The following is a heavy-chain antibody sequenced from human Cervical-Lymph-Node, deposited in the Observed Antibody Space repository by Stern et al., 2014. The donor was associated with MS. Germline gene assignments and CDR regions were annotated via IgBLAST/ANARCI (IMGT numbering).Heavy chain of an antibody. CDR3: ASAAPRGY. CDR1: GFTFSVET. CDR2: ISSSSSFI. D-gene: IGHD1-26*01. Sequence: EVQLVESGGGLVTPGGPLRLSCAASGFTFSVETMNWVRQSPGKGLEWVSSISSSSSFIHYADSVKGRFTISRDNVNNSLFLQMSSLTVEDTAVYYCASAAPRGYWGQGTLVAVSS. V-gene: IGHV3-21*01. J-gene: IGHJ4*02.